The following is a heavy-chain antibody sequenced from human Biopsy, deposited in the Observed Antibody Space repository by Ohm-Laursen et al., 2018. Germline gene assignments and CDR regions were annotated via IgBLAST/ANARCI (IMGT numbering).Heavy chain of an antibody. Sequence: SLRLSCTASGSSFSSYGMHWVRQAPGKGMEWISYIYGGGSPVSYADSVKGRFTISRDNAQNSLYLHMNSLRAEDTAVYYCARLNSGTYDASDLWGQGTMVIVSS. J-gene: IGHJ3*01. CDR1: GSSFSSYG. V-gene: IGHV3-48*03. CDR2: IYGGGSPV. CDR3: ARLNSGTYDASDL. D-gene: IGHD1-26*01.